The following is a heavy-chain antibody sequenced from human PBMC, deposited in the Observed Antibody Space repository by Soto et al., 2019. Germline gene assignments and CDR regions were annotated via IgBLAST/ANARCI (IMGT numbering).Heavy chain of an antibody. CDR1: GYTFTSYG. D-gene: IGHD1-20*01. CDR3: ARGITLPTPLDY. J-gene: IGHJ4*02. Sequence: QVQLVQSGAEVKKPGASVKVSCKASGYTFTSYGISWVRQAPGQGLEWMGWISAYNGNSNYAQKFQGRVTITRDTSASTAYMELSSLRSEDTAVYYCARGITLPTPLDYWGQGTLVTVSS. CDR2: ISAYNGNS. V-gene: IGHV1-18*01.